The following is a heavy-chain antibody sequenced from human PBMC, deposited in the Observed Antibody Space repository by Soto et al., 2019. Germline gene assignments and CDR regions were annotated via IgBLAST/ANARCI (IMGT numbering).Heavy chain of an antibody. Sequence: EVKMVESGGGLVEPGGSLRLSCTASGFAFTDAWMNWVRQAPGKGLEWVGRIKDNAQGGTAEYSAPVKDRFIMSRDDSNNTVYLQRYGLQIEDKGIYYCTRRPKMGSGGVGHRDFWGRGTLVGVSS. CDR2: IKDNAQGGTA. CDR3: TRRPKMGSGGVGHRDF. CDR1: GFAFTDAW. D-gene: IGHD2-15*01. J-gene: IGHJ4*02. V-gene: IGHV3-15*07.